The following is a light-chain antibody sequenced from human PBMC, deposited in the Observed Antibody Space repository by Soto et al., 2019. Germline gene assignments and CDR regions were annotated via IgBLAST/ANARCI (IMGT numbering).Light chain of an antibody. CDR1: QSVSSNY. CDR2: GAS. J-gene: IGKJ1*01. Sequence: EIVLTQSPDTLSLSPGERATLSCRASQSVSSNYLAWYQQKPGQAPRLLIYGASSRATGIPDRFSGSGSGTDFTFTISRLEPEDFAVYYCQQYGSSPWTFGQGTKVEIK. CDR3: QQYGSSPWT. V-gene: IGKV3-20*01.